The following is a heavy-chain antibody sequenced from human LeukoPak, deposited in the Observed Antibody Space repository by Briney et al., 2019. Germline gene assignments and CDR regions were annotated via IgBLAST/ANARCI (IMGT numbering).Heavy chain of an antibody. Sequence: PGGSLRLSCAASGFTFSRYWMNWVRQAPGKGLEWVANIKQDGSEKYYVDSVKGRFTISRDNAKNSLNLQLNSLGAEDTAVYYCAGGSGWLIDSWGQGTLVTVSS. D-gene: IGHD6-19*01. CDR1: GFTFSRYW. J-gene: IGHJ4*02. V-gene: IGHV3-7*04. CDR2: IKQDGSEK. CDR3: AGGSGWLIDS.